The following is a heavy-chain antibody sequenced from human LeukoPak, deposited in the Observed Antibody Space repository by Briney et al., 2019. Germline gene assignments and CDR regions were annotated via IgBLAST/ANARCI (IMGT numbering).Heavy chain of an antibody. V-gene: IGHV3-30*02. J-gene: IGHJ4*02. Sequence: GGSLRLSCGASGFTFSSYGMHWVRQAPGKGLEWVAFIRYDGSNKYYADSVKGRFTISRDNSKNTLYLQMNSLGAEDTAVYYCAKDRVHGYSHGSPPGNWGQGTLVTVSS. CDR3: AKDRVHGYSHGSPPGN. CDR2: IRYDGSNK. CDR1: GFTFSSYG. D-gene: IGHD5-18*01.